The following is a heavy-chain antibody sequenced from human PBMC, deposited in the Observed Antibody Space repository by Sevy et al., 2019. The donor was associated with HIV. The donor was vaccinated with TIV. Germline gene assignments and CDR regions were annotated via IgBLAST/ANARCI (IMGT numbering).Heavy chain of an antibody. CDR1: GGSISSYY. CDR3: ARDLRDYYDSSGYYVSGMDV. D-gene: IGHD3-22*01. CDR2: IYYSGST. V-gene: IGHV4-59*01. J-gene: IGHJ6*02. Sequence: SETLSLTCTVSGGSISSYYWSWIRQPPGKGLEWIGYIYYSGSTNYNPSLKSQVTISVDTSKNQVSLKLSSVTAADTAVYYCARDLRDYYDSSGYYVSGMDVWGQGTTVTVSS.